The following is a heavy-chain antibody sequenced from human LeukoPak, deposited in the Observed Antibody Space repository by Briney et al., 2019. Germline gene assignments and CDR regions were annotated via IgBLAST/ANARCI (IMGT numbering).Heavy chain of an antibody. CDR1: GFTFDNAW. J-gene: IGHJ4*02. Sequence: PGVSLRLSCAASGFTFDNAWMNWVRQAPGKGLEWVGRVNIKTDGRTKDYAAPVKGRFTISRDDSENTLFLQLNSLRTEDTALYYCTTVGTTSPIAEEYFDYWGQGTLVTVSS. CDR2: VNIKTDGRTK. CDR3: TTVGTTSPIAEEYFDY. D-gene: IGHD1-26*01. V-gene: IGHV3-15*01.